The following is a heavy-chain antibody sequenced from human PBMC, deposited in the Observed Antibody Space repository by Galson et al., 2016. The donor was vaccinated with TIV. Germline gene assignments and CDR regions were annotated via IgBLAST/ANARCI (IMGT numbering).Heavy chain of an antibody. J-gene: IGHJ4*02. D-gene: IGHD3-3*01. CDR2: ITTTSSYT. V-gene: IGHV3-11*06. CDR1: GFTFSDYY. Sequence: SLRLSCAASGFTFSDYYMSWIRQAPGRGLEWVSYITTTSSYTKYADSVKGRFSISRDNAKNPLHLQMNSLRAEATAVYYCARGFTIFGVVRYYFDYWGQGTLVTVSS. CDR3: ARGFTIFGVVRYYFDY.